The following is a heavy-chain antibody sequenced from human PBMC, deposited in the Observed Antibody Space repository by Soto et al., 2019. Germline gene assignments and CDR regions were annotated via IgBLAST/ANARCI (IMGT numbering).Heavy chain of an antibody. CDR1: GFTFSSYA. D-gene: IGHD3-9*01. Sequence: LRLSCAASGFTFSSYAMSWVRQAPGKGLEWVSAISGSGGSTYYADSVKGRFTISRDNSKNTLYLQMNSLRAEDTAVYYCAKGGKGVRYFDWLLFRFWGQGTLVTVSS. V-gene: IGHV3-23*01. CDR2: ISGSGGST. CDR3: AKGGKGVRYFDWLLFRF. J-gene: IGHJ4*02.